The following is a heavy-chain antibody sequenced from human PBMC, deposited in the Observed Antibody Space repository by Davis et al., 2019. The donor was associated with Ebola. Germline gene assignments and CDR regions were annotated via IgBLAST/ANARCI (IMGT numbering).Heavy chain of an antibody. Sequence: MPSETLSLTCAVSGGSISSGGYSWSWIRQPPGKGLEWIGYIYHSGSTYYNPSLKSRVTTSVDRSKNQFSLKLSSVTAADTAVYYCARDRDSSGWYWFDPWGQGTLVTVSS. CDR2: IYHSGST. CDR1: GGSISSGGYS. J-gene: IGHJ5*02. CDR3: ARDRDSSGWYWFDP. V-gene: IGHV4-30-2*01. D-gene: IGHD6-19*01.